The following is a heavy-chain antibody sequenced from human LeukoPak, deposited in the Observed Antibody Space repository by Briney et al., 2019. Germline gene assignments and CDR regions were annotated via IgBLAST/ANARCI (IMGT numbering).Heavy chain of an antibody. CDR1: GGSISSGGYY. V-gene: IGHV4-31*03. CDR2: IYYSGST. J-gene: IGHJ4*02. CDR3: ARERYYYDSSGYGEFDY. Sequence: SQTLSLTCTVSGGSISSGGYYWSWIRQHPGKGLEWIGYIYYSGSTYYNPSLKSRVTISVDTSKNQFSLKLSSVTAADTAVYCCARERYYYDSSGYGEFDYWGQGTLVTVSS. D-gene: IGHD3-22*01.